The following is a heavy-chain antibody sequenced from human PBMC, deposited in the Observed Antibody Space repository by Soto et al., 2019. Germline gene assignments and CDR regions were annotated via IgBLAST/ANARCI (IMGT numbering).Heavy chain of an antibody. J-gene: IGHJ6*02. CDR1: GFTFSSYA. CDR3: AKDLARYYYYYYGMDV. V-gene: IGHV3-30*04. CDR2: ISYNGENK. Sequence: PGGSLRLSCAASGFTFSSYAMHWVRQAPGKGLEWVAVISYNGENKYYADSVKGRFTISRDNSENTVYLQMNSLRAEDTAVYYCAKDLARYYYYYYGMDVWGQGTTVTVSS.